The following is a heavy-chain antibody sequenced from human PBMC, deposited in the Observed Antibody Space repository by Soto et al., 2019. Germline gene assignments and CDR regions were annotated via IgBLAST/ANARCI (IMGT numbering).Heavy chain of an antibody. D-gene: IGHD5-12*01. J-gene: IGHJ4*02. CDR2: IYSSGYT. Sequence: SETLSLTLSVSGDSISGFYCSWSRQPPGKGLEWIGYIYSSGYTNYNPSLKNRGTISVDTPKKQFFLNLRSVTAADTALCYCARGGGYSFGIDYWGRGIRVTVSS. V-gene: IGHV4-59*01. CDR1: GDSISGFY. CDR3: ARGGGYSFGIDY.